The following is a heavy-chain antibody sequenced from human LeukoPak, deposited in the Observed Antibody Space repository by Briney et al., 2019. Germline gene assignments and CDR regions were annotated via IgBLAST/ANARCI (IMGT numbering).Heavy chain of an antibody. CDR1: GYTLTELS. CDR2: FDPEDGET. D-gene: IGHD4-17*01. CDR3: ATYPHDYGDYEAGGY. J-gene: IGHJ4*02. V-gene: IGHV1-24*01. Sequence: ASVKVSCKVSGYTLTELSMHWVRQAPGKGLEWVGGFDPEDGETIYAQKFQGRVTMTEDTSTDTAYMELSSLRSEDTAVYYCATYPHDYGDYEAGGYWGQGTLVTVSS.